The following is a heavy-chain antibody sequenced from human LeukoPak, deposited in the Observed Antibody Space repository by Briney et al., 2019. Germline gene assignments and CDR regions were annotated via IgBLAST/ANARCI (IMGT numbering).Heavy chain of an antibody. J-gene: IGHJ4*02. V-gene: IGHV3-23*01. CDR3: ARGNIAAAGHGAFDY. D-gene: IGHD6-13*01. CDR2: ISGSGGST. CDR1: RFTFSSYT. Sequence: PGGSLRLSCAASRFTFSSYTMNWVRQAPGKGLEWVSGISGSGGSTYYADSVKGRFTISRDNSKNTLYLQMNSLRAEDTAVYFCARGNIAAAGHGAFDYWGQGTLVTVSS.